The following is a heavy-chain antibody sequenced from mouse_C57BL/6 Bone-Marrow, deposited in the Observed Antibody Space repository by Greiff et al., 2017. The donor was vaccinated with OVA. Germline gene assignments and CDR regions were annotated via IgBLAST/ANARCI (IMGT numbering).Heavy chain of an antibody. CDR3: ARHRAYDYDY. CDR1: GFTFSSYT. CDR2: ISGGGGNT. D-gene: IGHD2-4*01. J-gene: IGHJ2*01. V-gene: IGHV5-9*01. Sequence: DVKLVESGGGLVKPGGSLKLSCAASGFTFSSYTMSWVRQTPEKRLEWVATISGGGGNTYYPDSVKGRFTISRDNAKNTLYLQMSSLRSEDTALYYGARHRAYDYDYWGQGTTLTVSS.